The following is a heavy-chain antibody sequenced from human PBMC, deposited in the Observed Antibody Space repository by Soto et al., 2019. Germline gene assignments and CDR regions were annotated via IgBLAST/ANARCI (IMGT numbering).Heavy chain of an antibody. D-gene: IGHD3-3*01. CDR3: ARDCITIFGVVIIGFDY. Sequence: ASVKVSCKASGYTFTGYYMHWVRQAPGQGLEWMGWINPNSGGTNYAQKFQGWVTMTRDTSISTAYMELSRLRSDDTAVYYCARDCITIFGVVIIGFDYWGQGTLVTGSS. V-gene: IGHV1-2*04. J-gene: IGHJ4*02. CDR1: GYTFTGYY. CDR2: INPNSGGT.